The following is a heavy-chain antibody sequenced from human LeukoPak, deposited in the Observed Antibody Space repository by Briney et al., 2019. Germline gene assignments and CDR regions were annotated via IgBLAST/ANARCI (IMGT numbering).Heavy chain of an antibody. CDR2: IWYDGRNK. CDR3: AKGPHYYDSSGYHNDY. J-gene: IGHJ4*02. V-gene: IGHV3-33*06. D-gene: IGHD3-22*01. CDR1: GFTFSFYG. Sequence: GGSRRLSCAASGFTFSFYGMHWVRQAPGKGLEWVAVIWYDGRNKYYADSVKGRFTISRDNSKNTLYLQMNSLRAEDTAVYYCAKGPHYYDSSGYHNDYWGQGTLVTVSS.